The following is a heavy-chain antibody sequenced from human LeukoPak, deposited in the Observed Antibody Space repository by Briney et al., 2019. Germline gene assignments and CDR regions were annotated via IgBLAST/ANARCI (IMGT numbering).Heavy chain of an antibody. CDR2: IRYDGSNK. CDR3: AKALRNYYDTSGHFDY. CDR1: GFTFSSYG. V-gene: IGHV3-30*02. Sequence: GGSLRLSCAASGFTFSSYGMHWVRQAPGKGLEWVAFIRYDGSNKYYGDSVKGRFTISRDNSKNTLYLQMNSLRAEDTAVYYCAKALRNYYDTSGHFDYWGQGTLVTVSS. J-gene: IGHJ4*02. D-gene: IGHD3-22*01.